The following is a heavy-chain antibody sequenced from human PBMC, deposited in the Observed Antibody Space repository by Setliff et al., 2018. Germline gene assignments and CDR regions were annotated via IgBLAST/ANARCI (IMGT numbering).Heavy chain of an antibody. J-gene: IGHJ5*02. CDR1: GGSFINYA. CDR2: IIPIYGST. D-gene: IGHD3-22*01. CDR3: ARDALYDSNDRNSYYGNWLDP. V-gene: IGHV1-69*13. Sequence: GASVQVSCKASGGSFINYAIIWVRQAPGQGPEWMGGIIPIYGSTNNAEKFQGRVTFSADESMSTVYMELSSLTSADTALYYCARDALYDSNDRNSYYGNWLDPWGQGTLVTVSS.